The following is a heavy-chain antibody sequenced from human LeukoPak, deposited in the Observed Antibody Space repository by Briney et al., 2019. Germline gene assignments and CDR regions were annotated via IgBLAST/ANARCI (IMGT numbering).Heavy chain of an antibody. CDR3: ARNKEGKSLDY. CDR2: INPNSGGT. CDR1: GYTFSGYY. J-gene: IGHJ4*02. Sequence: ASVKVSCKASGYTFSGYYMHWVRQAPGQGLKWMGWINPNSGGTKYAQKFQGRVTMTRDTSISTAYMELSRLRFDDTAVYYCARNKEGKSLDYWGQGTLVTVSS. V-gene: IGHV1-2*02.